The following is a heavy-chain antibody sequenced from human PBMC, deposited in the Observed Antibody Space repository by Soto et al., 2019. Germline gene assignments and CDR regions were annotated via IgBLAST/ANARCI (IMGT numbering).Heavy chain of an antibody. CDR1: GFIFSNYV. D-gene: IGHD1-26*01. Sequence: EVQLVDSGGGLVQPGGSLRLSCAASGFIFSNYVMSWVRQAPGKGLEWVSSISDSGGTSYYADSVKGRFTISRDNSKNTLELQMNSLRAGETAIYYCAERPRALLNLDDWGQGTLVTVSS. CDR3: AERPRALLNLDD. CDR2: ISDSGGTS. V-gene: IGHV3-23*04. J-gene: IGHJ4*02.